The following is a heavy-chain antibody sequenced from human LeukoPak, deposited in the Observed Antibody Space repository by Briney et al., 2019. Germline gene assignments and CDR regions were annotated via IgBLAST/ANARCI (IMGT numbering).Heavy chain of an antibody. J-gene: IGHJ6*02. V-gene: IGHV4-31*03. CDR3: ARDRLVVAAKVYYYYGMDV. Sequence: SETLSLTCTVSGGSISSGDYYWSWIRQHPGKGLEWIGYIYYSGSTYYNPSLKSRVTVSVDTSKNQFSLKLSSVTAADTAVYYCARDRLVVAAKVYYYYGMDVWGQGTTVTVSS. CDR2: IYYSGST. CDR1: GGSISSGDYY. D-gene: IGHD2-15*01.